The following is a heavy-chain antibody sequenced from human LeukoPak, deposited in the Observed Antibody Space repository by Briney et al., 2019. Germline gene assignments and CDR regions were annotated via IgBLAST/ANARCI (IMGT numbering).Heavy chain of an antibody. Sequence: GASVKVSCKASGYTFTGYYMHWVRQAPGQGLEWMGIINPSGGSTTYAQKFRGRLTMTRDMSTSTVYMELSSLRSEDTAVYYCASGYCSGGSCYLTGDAFDIWGQGTMVTVSS. CDR2: INPSGGST. CDR1: GYTFTGYY. CDR3: ASGYCSGGSCYLTGDAFDI. J-gene: IGHJ3*02. D-gene: IGHD2-15*01. V-gene: IGHV1-46*01.